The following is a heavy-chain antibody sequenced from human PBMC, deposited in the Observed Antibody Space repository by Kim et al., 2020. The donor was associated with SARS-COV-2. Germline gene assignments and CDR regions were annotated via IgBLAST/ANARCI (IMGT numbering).Heavy chain of an antibody. D-gene: IGHD4-17*01. Sequence: SETLSLTCTVSGGSISSYYWSWIRQPPGKGLEWIGYIYYSGSTNYNPSLKSRVTISVDTSKNQFSLKLSSVTAADTAVYYCARQRFKAYGDYVYFDYWGQGTLVTVSS. V-gene: IGHV4-59*08. CDR1: GGSISSYY. J-gene: IGHJ4*02. CDR2: IYYSGST. CDR3: ARQRFKAYGDYVYFDY.